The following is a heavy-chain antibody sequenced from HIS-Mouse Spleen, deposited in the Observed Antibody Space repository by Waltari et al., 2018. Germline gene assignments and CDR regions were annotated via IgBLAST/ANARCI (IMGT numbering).Heavy chain of an antibody. J-gene: IGHJ2*01. CDR3: AREIPYSSSWYDWYFDL. CDR2: IYYCGST. Sequence: QLQLQESGPGLVKPSETLSLTCTVSVGSISSSSYHWGWIRQPTGKGLEWIGSIYYCGSTYYNPSLKSRVTISVDTSKNQFSLKLSSVTAADTAVYYCAREIPYSSSWYDWYFDLWGRGTLVTVSS. V-gene: IGHV4-39*07. CDR1: VGSISSSSYH. D-gene: IGHD6-13*01.